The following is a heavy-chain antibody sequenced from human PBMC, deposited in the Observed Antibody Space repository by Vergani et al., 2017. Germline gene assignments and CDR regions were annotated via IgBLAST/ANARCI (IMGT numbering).Heavy chain of an antibody. CDR2: ISASGAPT. J-gene: IGHJ4*01. CDR3: ARAYGRYDWFDY. Sequence: EGQLVESGGGLVKPGGSLRVSCAASGFSFSTYSINWVRQAPGKGLEWVSGISASGAPTYYADSVKGRVTISRDNSKNTLYLQMNSLRVEDTAVYYCARAYGRYDWFDYWGQRTLVTVSS. CDR1: GFSFSTYS. V-gene: IGHV3-23*04. D-gene: IGHD1-20*01.